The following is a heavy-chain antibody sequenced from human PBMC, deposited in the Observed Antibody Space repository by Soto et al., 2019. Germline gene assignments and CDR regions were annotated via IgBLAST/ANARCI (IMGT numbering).Heavy chain of an antibody. V-gene: IGHV3-23*01. D-gene: IGHD5-12*01. J-gene: IGHJ4*02. CDR1: GFTFSSYA. Sequence: EVQLLESGGGLVQPGGSLRLSCAASGFTFSSYALSWVRQAPGKGLEWVSAISGSGGSTYYAESVKGRFTISKDNSKNTLYLQMNSLRAEDTAVYYCAKVGIVATMVYYFDYWGQGTLVTVSS. CDR2: ISGSGGST. CDR3: AKVGIVATMVYYFDY.